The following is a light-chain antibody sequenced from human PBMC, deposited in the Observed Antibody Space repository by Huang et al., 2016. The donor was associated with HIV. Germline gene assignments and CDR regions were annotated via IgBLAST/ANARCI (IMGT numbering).Light chain of an antibody. Sequence: EIVMTQSPATLSVSPGERATLSCRASQSVRDKLAWYQQKPGQAPRLLLHATPTRAAGVPARVSGSGSGTEFTLTISSLQSEDCGVYYCQQYESWPPLTFGGGTKVEIK. J-gene: IGKJ4*01. CDR3: QQYESWPPLT. V-gene: IGKV3-15*01. CDR2: ATP. CDR1: QSVRDK.